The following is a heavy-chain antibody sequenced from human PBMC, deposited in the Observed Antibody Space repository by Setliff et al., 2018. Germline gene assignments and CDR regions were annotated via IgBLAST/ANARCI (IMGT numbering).Heavy chain of an antibody. CDR3: ARCHGALLYDAFDI. D-gene: IGHD4-17*01. V-gene: IGHV1-24*01. Sequence: ASVKVSCKVSGYTLTELSMHWVRQAPGKGLEWMGGFDPEDGETIYAQKFQGRVTMTEDTSTDTAFMELSSLRSEDTAVYYCARCHGALLYDAFDIWGQGTMVTVSS. CDR2: FDPEDGET. J-gene: IGHJ3*02. CDR1: GYTLTELS.